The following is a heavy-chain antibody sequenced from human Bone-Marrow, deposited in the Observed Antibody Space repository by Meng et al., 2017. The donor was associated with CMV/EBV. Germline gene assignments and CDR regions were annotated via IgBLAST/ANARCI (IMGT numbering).Heavy chain of an antibody. J-gene: IGHJ6*02. Sequence: ASVKVFSKASGYTFTGYYMLWVRQAPGQGLEWMGWINPNSGGTNYAQKFQGRVTMTEDTSTDTAYMELSSLRSEDTAVYYCATDVSRVIFGVVFGPKGADYYYGMDVWGQGTTVTVSS. CDR1: GYTFTGYY. CDR2: INPNSGGT. CDR3: ATDVSRVIFGVVFGPKGADYYYGMDV. D-gene: IGHD3-3*01. V-gene: IGHV1-2*02.